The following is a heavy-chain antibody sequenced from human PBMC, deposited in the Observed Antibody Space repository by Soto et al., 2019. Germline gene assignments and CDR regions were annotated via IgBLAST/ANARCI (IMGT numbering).Heavy chain of an antibody. J-gene: IGHJ4*02. CDR3: ARIERYSTYEYFDF. Sequence: QVTLKESGPVLVKPTETLTLTCTVSGFSLSHIRVGVGWIRQPPGKALEWLAHVFSNDAKSYSPSLKGRLTISRDIFRSQVVLTMTNVDPVDTATYFCARIERYSTYEYFDFWCQGTLVTVSS. CDR1: GFSLSHIRVG. D-gene: IGHD5-12*01. CDR2: VFSNDAK. V-gene: IGHV2-26*01.